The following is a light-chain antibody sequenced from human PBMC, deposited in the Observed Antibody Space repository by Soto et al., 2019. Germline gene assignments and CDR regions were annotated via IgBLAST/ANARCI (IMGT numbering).Light chain of an antibody. Sequence: QSVLTQPASVSGSPGQSITISCTGTSSDVGGYNYVSWYQQHPGKAPKLMLYEVSNRPSGVSSRFSGAKSGNTASLTISGLQAEDEADYSCSSYTSSSTYVFGTGTKLTVL. J-gene: IGLJ1*01. CDR3: SSYTSSSTYV. CDR1: SSDVGGYNY. CDR2: EVS. V-gene: IGLV2-14*01.